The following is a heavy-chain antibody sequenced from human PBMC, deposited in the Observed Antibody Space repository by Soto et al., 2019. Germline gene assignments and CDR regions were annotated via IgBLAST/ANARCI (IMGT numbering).Heavy chain of an antibody. V-gene: IGHV1-69*02. CDR3: ARGELEAAGGMDV. J-gene: IGHJ6*02. D-gene: IGHD1-1*01. CDR1: GYTFDIYT. CDR2: VIPLLAIV. Sequence: SSWKVSCKSSGYTFDIYTVTWVRQAPGQGLEWMGRVIPLLAIVNYAQEFQDRVTITADRSTSTVYMELSSLRSEDTAIYYCARGELEAAGGMDVWGQGTAVTVSS.